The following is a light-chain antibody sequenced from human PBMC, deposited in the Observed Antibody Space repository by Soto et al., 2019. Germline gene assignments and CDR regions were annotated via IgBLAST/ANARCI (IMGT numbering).Light chain of an antibody. CDR1: QNISTN. V-gene: IGKV3-15*01. CDR3: QKYNSALFT. CDR2: SAS. J-gene: IGKJ4*01. Sequence: DIVMTQSPATLSVSPGERATLSCRASQNISTNVAWYQQKPGQAPRLLLLSASSRLSDIPARFSGSGSGTEFTLTISSLQPEDVATYYCQKYNSALFTFGGGTKVEIK.